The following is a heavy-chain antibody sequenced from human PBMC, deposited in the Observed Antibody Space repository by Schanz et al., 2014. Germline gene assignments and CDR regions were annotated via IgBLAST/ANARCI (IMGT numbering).Heavy chain of an antibody. V-gene: IGHV1-2*02. CDR2: INPNSGGT. Sequence: QVQLVQSGAEVKKPGASVKVSCKASGYTFTGHHMHWVRQAPGQGLEWMGWINPNSGGTDYAQKFQGRVTMTRDTSISTAYMELSSLRSDDTAVYYCARELRLEYYFDYWGQGTLVTVSS. D-gene: IGHD4-17*01. CDR3: ARELRLEYYFDY. CDR1: GYTFTGHH. J-gene: IGHJ4*02.